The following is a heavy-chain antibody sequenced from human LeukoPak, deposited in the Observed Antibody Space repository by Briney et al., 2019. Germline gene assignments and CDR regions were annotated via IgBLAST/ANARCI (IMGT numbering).Heavy chain of an antibody. Sequence: SETLSLTCTVSGGSISSSSYYWGWTRQPPGKGLEWIANFYYNGNAYYNPSLKSRVTISADTSKMHFSLRLSSVTAADTAVYYCASEVDQFDLYYGMHVWGPGTTVTVSS. V-gene: IGHV4-39*02. J-gene: IGHJ6*02. CDR3: ASEVDQFDLYYGMHV. D-gene: IGHD5-12*01. CDR1: GGSISSSSYY. CDR2: FYYNGNA.